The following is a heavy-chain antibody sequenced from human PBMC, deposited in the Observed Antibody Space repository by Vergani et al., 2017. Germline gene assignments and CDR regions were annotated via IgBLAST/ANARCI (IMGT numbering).Heavy chain of an antibody. D-gene: IGHD3-3*01. J-gene: IGHJ4*02. Sequence: QVQLVQSGAEVKKPGASVKVSCKASGYTFTSYYMHWVRQAPGQGLEWMGIINPSGGSTSYAQKFQGRVTMTRDTSTSTVYMELSSLRSEDTAVYYCARTIFGVVIGEMYYFDYWGQGTLVSVSS. V-gene: IGHV1-46*01. CDR2: INPSGGST. CDR1: GYTFTSYY. CDR3: ARTIFGVVIGEMYYFDY.